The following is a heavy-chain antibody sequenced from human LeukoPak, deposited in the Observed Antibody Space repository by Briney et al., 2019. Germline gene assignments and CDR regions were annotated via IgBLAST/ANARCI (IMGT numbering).Heavy chain of an antibody. CDR2: IYPGDSDT. V-gene: IGHV5-51*01. CDR3: ARGASGTGPPVVDYYYHYGMDV. Sequence: GESLKISCKGSGYSFTSYWIGWVRQMPGKGLEWMGIIYPGDSDTRYSPSFQGQVTISADKSISTAYLQWSSLKASDTAMYYCARGASGTGPPVVDYYYHYGMDVWGQGTTVTVSS. CDR1: GYSFTSYW. D-gene: IGHD1-1*01. J-gene: IGHJ6*02.